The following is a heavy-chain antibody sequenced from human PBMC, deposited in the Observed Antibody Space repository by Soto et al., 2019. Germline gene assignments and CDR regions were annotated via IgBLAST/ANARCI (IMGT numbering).Heavy chain of an antibody. Sequence: PSETLSLTCTVSGGSISSSSYYWGWIRQPPGKGLEWIGNIYYSGSTYYNPSLKSRVTISVDTSKNQFSLKLSSVTAADTAVYYCARGRVSRVLHPIVDYWGQGTLVTVSS. D-gene: IGHD1-26*01. CDR3: ARGRVSRVLHPIVDY. CDR2: IYYSGST. CDR1: GGSISSSSYY. J-gene: IGHJ4*02. V-gene: IGHV4-39*01.